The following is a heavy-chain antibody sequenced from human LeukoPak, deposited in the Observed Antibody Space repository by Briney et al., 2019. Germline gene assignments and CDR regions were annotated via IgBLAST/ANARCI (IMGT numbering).Heavy chain of an antibody. CDR2: ISDSGGST. Sequence: GGSLRLSCAASGLTFINYAMNWVRQAPGKGLEWVSVISDSGGSTLYADSVKGRFTVSRDNSKNTLYLQMNSLRVEDAAVYYCAKVYDYYGSGSFHYWGQGTLVIVSS. D-gene: IGHD3-10*01. CDR3: AKVYDYYGSGSFHY. J-gene: IGHJ4*02. CDR1: GLTFINYA. V-gene: IGHV3-23*01.